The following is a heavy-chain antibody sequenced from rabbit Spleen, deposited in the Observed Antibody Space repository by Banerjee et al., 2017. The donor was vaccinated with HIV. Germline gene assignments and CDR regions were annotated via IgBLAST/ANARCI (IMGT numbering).Heavy chain of an antibody. J-gene: IGHJ6*01. D-gene: IGHD8-1*01. CDR1: GFTISSSYW. V-gene: IGHV1S45*01. CDR3: ARDTGSSFSSYGMDL. CDR2: IYGGNGKA. Sequence: QEQLEESGGDLVKPEGSLTLTCTASGFTISSSYWICWVRQAPGKGLEWIGCIYGGNGKAYYASWAKGRSTFSKTSSTTVTLKMTSLTAADTATYFCARDTGSSFSSYGMDLWGPGTLVTVS.